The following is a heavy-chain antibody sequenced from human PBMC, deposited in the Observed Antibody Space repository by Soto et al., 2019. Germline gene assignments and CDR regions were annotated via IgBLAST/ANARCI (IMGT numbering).Heavy chain of an antibody. CDR1: GYTFTSYD. V-gene: IGHV1-8*02. CDR2: MNPNSGNT. CDR3: ARGGYYYDRSGYFDY. Sequence: GASVKVSCKASGYTFTSYDINWVRQATGQGLEWMGWMNPNSGNTGYAQKFQGWVTMTRDTSISTAYMELSRLRSDDTAVYYCARGGYYYDRSGYFDYWGQGTLVTVSS. J-gene: IGHJ4*02. D-gene: IGHD3-22*01.